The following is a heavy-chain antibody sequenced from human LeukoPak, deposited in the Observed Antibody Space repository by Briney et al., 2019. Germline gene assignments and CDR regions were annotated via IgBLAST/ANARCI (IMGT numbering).Heavy chain of an antibody. V-gene: IGHV1-69*13. CDR3: ASLGRENYYDDY. CDR1: GYTFTSYY. CDR2: IIPIFGTA. D-gene: IGHD3-22*01. Sequence: SVKVSCKASGYTFTSYYMHWVRQAPGQGLEWMGGIIPIFGTANYAQKFQGRVTITADESTSTAYMELSSLRSEDTAVYYCASLGRENYYDDYWGQGTLVTVSS. J-gene: IGHJ4*02.